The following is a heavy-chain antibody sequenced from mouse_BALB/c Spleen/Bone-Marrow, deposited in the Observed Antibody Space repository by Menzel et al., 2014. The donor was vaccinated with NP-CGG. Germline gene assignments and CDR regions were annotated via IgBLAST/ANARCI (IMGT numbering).Heavy chain of an antibody. CDR1: GYTFTDYA. Sequence: QVQLQQSGAELVRPGVSVKISCKGSGYTFTDYAMHWVKQSHAKSLEWIGVISTYYGDASYNQKFKGKATMTVDKSSSSAYMELARLTSEDSAIYYCARDAMDYWGQGTSVTVSS. CDR3: ARDAMDY. V-gene: IGHV1S137*01. CDR2: ISTYYGDA. J-gene: IGHJ4*01.